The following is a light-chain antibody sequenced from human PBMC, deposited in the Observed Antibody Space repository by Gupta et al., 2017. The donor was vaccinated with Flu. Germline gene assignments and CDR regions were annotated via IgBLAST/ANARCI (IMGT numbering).Light chain of an antibody. CDR2: TAS. CDR1: QSIFNW. V-gene: IGKV1-5*03. J-gene: IGKJ1*01. CDR3: QQDHSYWT. Sequence: DIQMTQSPSTLSASVGDRVTITRRDSQSIFNWLAWHQQKPGKAPKLLIYTASRVESGVPSRFSGSGSGKEFTLTISSLQPDDFANYYCQQDHSYWTFGQGTKVEIK.